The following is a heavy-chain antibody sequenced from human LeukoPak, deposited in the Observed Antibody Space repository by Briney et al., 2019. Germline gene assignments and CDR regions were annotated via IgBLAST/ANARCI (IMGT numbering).Heavy chain of an antibody. Sequence: SETLSLTCTVSGGSISSGSYYWGWIRQPPGKGLEWIGNIFYSGSSYYNPSLKSRVSISVDTSKNQFSLKLSSVTAADTAVYYCARHPGRLFDYWGQGTLVTVSS. J-gene: IGHJ4*02. CDR2: IFYSGSS. CDR3: ARHPGRLFDY. V-gene: IGHV4-39*01. CDR1: GGSISSGSYY.